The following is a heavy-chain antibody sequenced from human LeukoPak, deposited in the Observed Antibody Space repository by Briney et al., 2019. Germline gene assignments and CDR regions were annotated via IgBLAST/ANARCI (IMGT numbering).Heavy chain of an antibody. J-gene: IGHJ6*02. CDR2: IIXIFGTA. D-gene: IGHD3-3*01. CDR3: ARAGRITIFGVAPSYGMDV. CDR1: TXSXXA. Sequence: TXSXXAIXXVRQAPGQGLEWMXXIIXIFGTANYAQKFQGRVTITADESTSTAYMELSSLRSEDTAVYYCARAGRITIFGVAPSYGMDVWGQGTTVTVSS. V-gene: IGHV1-69*01.